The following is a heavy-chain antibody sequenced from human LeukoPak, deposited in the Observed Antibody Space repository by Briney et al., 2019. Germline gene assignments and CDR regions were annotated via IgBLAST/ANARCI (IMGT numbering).Heavy chain of an antibody. CDR2: ISWNSGYV. CDR3: ARELPFDY. V-gene: IGHV3-9*01. CDR1: GFSLDDYA. J-gene: IGHJ4*02. D-gene: IGHD2-15*01. Sequence: HPGGSLRLSCAASGFSLDDYAMHWVRQAPGKGLEWVSVISWNSGYVGYADSVQGRFTISRDNAKNTLYLQMNSLRAEDTAVYYCARELPFDYWGQGTLVTVSS.